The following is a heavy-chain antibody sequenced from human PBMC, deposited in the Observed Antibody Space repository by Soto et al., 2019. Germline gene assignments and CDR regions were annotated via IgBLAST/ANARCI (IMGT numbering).Heavy chain of an antibody. V-gene: IGHV4-59*02. D-gene: IGHD3-16*01. J-gene: IGHJ5*02. CDR3: AGDRWGEYYDGIRPFSWFDP. CDR1: GASVRTDC. CDR2: IYHTVNT. Sequence: QVQLQESGPGLLRPSETLSLTCTVSGASVRTDCWVWIRQPPGKDLGWIGSIYHTVNTNYNPSPEGRVDIQEGFSKTQFSPKLSSVTAADTAVSYCAGDRWGEYYDGIRPFSWFDPWGQGTVVIVSS.